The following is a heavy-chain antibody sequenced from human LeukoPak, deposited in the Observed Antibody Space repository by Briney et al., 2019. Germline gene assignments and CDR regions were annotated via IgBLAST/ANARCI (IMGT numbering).Heavy chain of an antibody. J-gene: IGHJ3*01. Sequence: GESLRLSCAASGFTFSAYWMTWVRQAPGKGLAWVADIIEGGDLKYYVDSVKGRFTISRDNTKNSLYLQLTSLRADDTAVYYCVRDRVDYEVEVAAGTDAFDLWGQGTMVIVSS. CDR1: GFTFSAYW. CDR2: IIEGGDLK. CDR3: VRDRVDYEVEVAAGTDAFDL. V-gene: IGHV3-7*01. D-gene: IGHD2-15*01.